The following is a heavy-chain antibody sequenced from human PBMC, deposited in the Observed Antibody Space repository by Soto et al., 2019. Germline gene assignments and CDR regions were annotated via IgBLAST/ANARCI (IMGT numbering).Heavy chain of an antibody. Sequence: EVQLVESGGVVVQPGGSLRLACDASGFIFDGFSMHWVRQAPGQGLEWVSLIGRDGINTYYADSVKGRFTISRDNSKNSLYLQMNSLTTEDTALYYCAKECGDASYASYDSWGQGTLVTVSS. D-gene: IGHD1-26*01. CDR2: IGRDGINT. CDR3: AKECGDASYASYDS. J-gene: IGHJ4*02. CDR1: GFIFDGFS. V-gene: IGHV3-43*01.